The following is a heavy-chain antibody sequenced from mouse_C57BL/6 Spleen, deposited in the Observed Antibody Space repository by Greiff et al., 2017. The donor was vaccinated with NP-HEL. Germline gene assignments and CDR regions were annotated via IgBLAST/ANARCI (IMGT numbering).Heavy chain of an antibody. CDR2: IYPRSGNT. D-gene: IGHD2-3*01. CDR1: GYTFTSYG. CDR3: ARNDGYPWFAY. Sequence: VQLQQSGAELARPGASVKLSCKASGYTFTSYGISWVKQRTGQGLEWIGEIYPRSGNTYYNGKFKGKATLTADKSSSTAYMELRSLTSEDSAVYFCARNDGYPWFAYWGQGTLVTVSA. V-gene: IGHV1-81*01. J-gene: IGHJ3*01.